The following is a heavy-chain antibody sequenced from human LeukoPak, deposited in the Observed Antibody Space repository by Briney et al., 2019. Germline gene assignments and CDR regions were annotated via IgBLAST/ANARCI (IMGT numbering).Heavy chain of an antibody. Sequence: SETLSLTCTVSGGSISSYYWGWIRQPPGKGLEWIGYIYYSGSTNYNPSLKSRVTISVDTSKNQFSLKLSSVTAADTAVYYCARRLRPGSYDDYWGQGTLVTVSS. V-gene: IGHV4-59*08. CDR3: ARRLRPGSYDDY. J-gene: IGHJ4*02. D-gene: IGHD1-26*01. CDR1: GGSISSYY. CDR2: IYYSGST.